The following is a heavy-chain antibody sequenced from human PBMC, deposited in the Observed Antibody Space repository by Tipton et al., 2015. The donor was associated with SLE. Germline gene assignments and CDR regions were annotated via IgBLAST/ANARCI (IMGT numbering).Heavy chain of an antibody. CDR1: GYSFTRHD. Sequence: QSGPEVKKPGASVKVSCKASGYSFTRHDINWVRQATGQGLEWMGWMNPNSANTGYAQKFQGRVTMTRDTSISTAYMELTSLRSEDTAVYYCARCQEDYNWGRYRYYYYAIDIWGQRRTVSVSS. V-gene: IGHV1-8*01. CDR3: ARCQEDYNWGRYRYYYYAIDI. J-gene: IGHJ6*02. CDR2: MNPNSANT. D-gene: IGHD3-16*02.